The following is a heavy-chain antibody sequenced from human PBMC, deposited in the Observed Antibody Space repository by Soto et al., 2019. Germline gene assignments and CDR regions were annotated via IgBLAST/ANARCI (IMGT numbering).Heavy chain of an antibody. V-gene: IGHV4-34*01. CDR1: GGSFSGYY. J-gene: IGHJ4*02. Sequence: SETLSLTCAVYGGSFSGYYWSWIRQPPGKGLEWIGEINHSGSTNYNPSLKSRVTISVDTSKNQFSLKLSSVTAADTAVYYCARLVGQITMVRGVIIKPRLFDYWGQGTLVT. CDR3: ARLVGQITMVRGVIIKPRLFDY. D-gene: IGHD3-10*01. CDR2: INHSGST.